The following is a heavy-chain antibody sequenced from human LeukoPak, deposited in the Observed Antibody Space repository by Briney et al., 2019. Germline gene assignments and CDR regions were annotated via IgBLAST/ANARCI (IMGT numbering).Heavy chain of an antibody. D-gene: IGHD1-1*01. V-gene: IGHV4-59*01. CDR3: ASNTGTVFDN. Sequence: PSETLSLTCTVSGDFITAYYWSWIRQAPGKGLEWIGYVYYSGKTEYNPSLRSRVTISLEMSNHQFSLKLTSVTAADTAVYYCASNTGTVFDNWAREPWSPSPQ. CDR2: VYYSGKT. CDR1: GDFITAYY. J-gene: IGHJ4*02.